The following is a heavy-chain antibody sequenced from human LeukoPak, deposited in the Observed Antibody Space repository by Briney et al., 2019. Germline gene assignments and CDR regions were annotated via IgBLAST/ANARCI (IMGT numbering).Heavy chain of an antibody. J-gene: IGHJ4*02. CDR3: ARHYYYDSSGYVYFDY. CDR1: GGSISSGSYY. D-gene: IGHD3-22*01. CDR2: IYTSGST. V-gene: IGHV4-61*02. Sequence: PSETLSLTCTVSGGSISSGSYYWSWIRQPAGKGLEWIGRIYTSGSTNYNPSLKSRVTISVDTSKNQFSLKLSSVTAADTAVYYCARHYYYDSSGYVYFDYWGQGTLVTVSS.